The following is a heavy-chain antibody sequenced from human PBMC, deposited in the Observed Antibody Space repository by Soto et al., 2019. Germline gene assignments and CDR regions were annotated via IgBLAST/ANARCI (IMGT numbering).Heavy chain of an antibody. J-gene: IGHJ4*02. V-gene: IGHV1-2*04. CDR3: ARGVSGWSPFDF. CDR2: INTNSGVT. D-gene: IGHD6-19*01. CDR1: GYTFTDYY. Sequence: QVQLVQSGAEVKKPGASVKVSCKASGYTFTDYYVHWVRQAPGQGPEWMGWINTNSGVTNFAQKFQGWVTLTRDMSVNTAYMELNSLKSDDTAVYFCARGVSGWSPFDFWGQGTLVTVSS.